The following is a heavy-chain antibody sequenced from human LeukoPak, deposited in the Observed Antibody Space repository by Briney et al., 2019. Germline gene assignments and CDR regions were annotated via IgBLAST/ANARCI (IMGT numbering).Heavy chain of an antibody. CDR1: GYTFMGYY. V-gene: IGHV1-2*02. Sequence: ASVRVSCKASGYTFMGYYMHWVRQAPGQGLEWMGWINPNTGGTNYAQRFQGRVTMTRDTSTSTVYMELSSLRSEDTAVYYCARGITMVRGVTTQKYFDYWGQGTLVTVSS. CDR2: INPNTGGT. CDR3: ARGITMVRGVTTQKYFDY. D-gene: IGHD3-10*01. J-gene: IGHJ4*02.